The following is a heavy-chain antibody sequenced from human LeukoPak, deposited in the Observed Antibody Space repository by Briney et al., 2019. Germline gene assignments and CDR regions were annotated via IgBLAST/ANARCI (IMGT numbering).Heavy chain of an antibody. CDR1: GGTFSSYA. D-gene: IGHD2-2*01. V-gene: IGHV1-69*13. J-gene: IGHJ6*04. CDR2: IIPIFGTA. CDR3: ARESREWPGGCGSTSCQSYYYYGMDV. Sequence: ASVKVSCKASGGTFSSYAISWVRQAHGQGLEWMGGIIPIFGTANYAQKFQGRVTITADESTSTAYMELSSLRSEDTAVYYCARESREWPGGCGSTSCQSYYYYGMDVWGKGTTVTVSS.